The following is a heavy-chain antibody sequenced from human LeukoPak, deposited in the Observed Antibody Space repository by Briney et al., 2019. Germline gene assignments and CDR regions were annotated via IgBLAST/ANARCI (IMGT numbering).Heavy chain of an antibody. CDR2: IKQDGSEK. J-gene: IGHJ4*02. CDR3: ARDRRFLEWPPTGY. D-gene: IGHD3-3*01. CDR1: GSTFSSYW. Sequence: PGGSLRLSCAASGSTFSSYWMSWVRQAPGKGLEWVANIKQDGSEKYYVDSVKGRFTISRDNAKNSLYLQMNSLRAEDTAVYYCARDRRFLEWPPTGYWGQGTLVTVSS. V-gene: IGHV3-7*01.